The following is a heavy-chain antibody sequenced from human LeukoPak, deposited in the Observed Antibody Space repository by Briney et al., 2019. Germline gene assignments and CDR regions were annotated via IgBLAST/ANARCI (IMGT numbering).Heavy chain of an antibody. CDR2: ISWNSGSI. J-gene: IGHJ1*01. CDR3: AKEKYSSGYFQH. Sequence: GRSLRLSCAASGFTFDDYAMHWVRQAPGKGLEWVSGISWNSGSIGYADSVKGRFTISRDNAKNSLYLQMNSLRAEDTALYYCAKEKYSSGYFQHWGQGTLVTVSS. V-gene: IGHV3-9*01. CDR1: GFTFDDYA. D-gene: IGHD6-19*01.